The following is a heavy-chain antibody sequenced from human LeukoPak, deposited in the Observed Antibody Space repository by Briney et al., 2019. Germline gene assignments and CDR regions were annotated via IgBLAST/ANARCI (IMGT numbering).Heavy chain of an antibody. CDR2: MNPNSGNT. J-gene: IGHJ6*02. Sequence: ASVKVSCKASGYTFTSYDINWVRQATGQGLEWMGWMNPNSGNTGYAQKFQGRVTMTRNTSTSTAYMELSSLRSEDTAVYYCARYGDPPYYYYGMDVWGQGTTVTVSS. V-gene: IGHV1-8*01. CDR3: ARYGDPPYYYYGMDV. CDR1: GYTFTSYD. D-gene: IGHD4-17*01.